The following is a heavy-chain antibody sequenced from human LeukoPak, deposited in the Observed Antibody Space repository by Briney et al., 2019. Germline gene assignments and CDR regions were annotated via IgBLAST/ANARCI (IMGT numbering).Heavy chain of an antibody. Sequence: PGRSLRLSCAAPGFTLCGYGMHGVREAPRKGLEWGAVIWYDGGNIYYADSVKGRFTISRDNSRNTLYLQMNSLRAEDTAVYYCVRELPPVVQYYFDHWGPGTLVTVSS. V-gene: IGHV3-33*01. CDR1: GFTLCGYG. J-gene: IGHJ4*02. D-gene: IGHD2-21*01. CDR3: VRELPPVVQYYFDH. CDR2: IWYDGGNI.